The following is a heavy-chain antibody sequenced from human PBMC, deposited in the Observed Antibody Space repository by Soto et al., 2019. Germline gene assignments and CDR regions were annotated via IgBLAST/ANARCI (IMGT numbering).Heavy chain of an antibody. CDR1: GGSVSSGSYY. Sequence: QVPLQESGPGLVKPSETLSLTCTVSGGSVSSGSYYWSWIRQPPGKGLEWIGYIYYSGSTNYNPSLKSRVTISVDTSKNQFSLKLSSVTAADTAVYYCASENYDFWSGYYGYFDYWGQGTLVTVSS. CDR2: IYYSGST. D-gene: IGHD3-3*01. J-gene: IGHJ4*02. V-gene: IGHV4-61*01. CDR3: ASENYDFWSGYYGYFDY.